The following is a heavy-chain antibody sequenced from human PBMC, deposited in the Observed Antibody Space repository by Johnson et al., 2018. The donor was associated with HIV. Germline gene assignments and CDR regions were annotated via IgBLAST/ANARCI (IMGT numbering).Heavy chain of an antibody. Sequence: QVQLVESGGGVVQPGGSLRLSCAASGFTFSSYGMHWVRQAPGKGLEWVAFIRYDGSNKNYADSVKGRFTISRDNSKNPLYLQMNSLRAEATAVYYCARGDKRIAVVDNVFDIWGQGTMVTVSS. CDR3: ARGDKRIAVVDNVFDI. J-gene: IGHJ3*02. CDR2: IRYDGSNK. V-gene: IGHV3-30*02. CDR1: GFTFSSYG. D-gene: IGHD3-22*01.